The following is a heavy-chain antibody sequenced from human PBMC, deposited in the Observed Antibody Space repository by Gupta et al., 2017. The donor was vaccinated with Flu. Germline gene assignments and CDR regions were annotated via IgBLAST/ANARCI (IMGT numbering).Heavy chain of an antibody. D-gene: IGHD1-7*01. CDR1: YS. J-gene: IGHJ2*01. CDR2: ITSSSSYI. CDR3: AREKAGTTWTLWYFDL. V-gene: IGHV3-21*01. Sequence: YSMNWGRQAPGKGLEWVSSITSSSSYIYYADSVKGRFTISRDNAKNSLYLQMNSLRAEDTAVYYCAREKAGTTWTLWYFDLWGRGTLVTVSS.